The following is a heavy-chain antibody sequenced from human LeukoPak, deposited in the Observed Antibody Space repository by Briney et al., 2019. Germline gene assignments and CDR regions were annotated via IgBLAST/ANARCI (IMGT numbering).Heavy chain of an antibody. V-gene: IGHV1-46*01. D-gene: IGHD6-13*01. CDR2: INPSGGST. J-gene: IGHJ5*02. Sequence: GASVKVSCKASGYTFTSYYMHWVRQAPGQGLEWMGIINPSGGSTSYAQKFQGRVTMTRDTSTSTVYVELSSLRSEDTAVYYCARGRRIAAAGKGHWFDPWGQGTLVTVSS. CDR1: GYTFTSYY. CDR3: ARGRRIAAAGKGHWFDP.